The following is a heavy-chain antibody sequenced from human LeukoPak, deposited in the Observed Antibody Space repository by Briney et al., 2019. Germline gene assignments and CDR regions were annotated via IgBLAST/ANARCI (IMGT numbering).Heavy chain of an antibody. CDR2: IYYSGST. CDR1: GXSISSSSYY. V-gene: IGHV4-39*01. D-gene: IGHD4-17*01. Sequence: SETLSLTCTVSGXSISSSSYYWGWIRQPPGKGLEWIGSIYYSGSTYYNPSRKRRVTISVDTSKNQFSLKLSSVTAADTAVYYCARASRNYGDYVNFDYWGQGTLVTVSS. J-gene: IGHJ4*02. CDR3: ARASRNYGDYVNFDY.